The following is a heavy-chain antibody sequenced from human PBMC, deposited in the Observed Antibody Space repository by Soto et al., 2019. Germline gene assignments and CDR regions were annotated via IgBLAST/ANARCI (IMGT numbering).Heavy chain of an antibody. D-gene: IGHD3-22*01. CDR1: GFTFDDYA. Sequence: LRLSCAASGFTFDDYAMHWVRQAPGKGLEWVSGISWNSGSIGYADSVKGRFTISRDNAKNSLYLQMNSLRAEDTALYYCAKDMVPVYYDSSGSPGYYYGMDVWGQGTTVTVSS. CDR3: AKDMVPVYYDSSGSPGYYYGMDV. V-gene: IGHV3-9*01. J-gene: IGHJ6*02. CDR2: ISWNSGSI.